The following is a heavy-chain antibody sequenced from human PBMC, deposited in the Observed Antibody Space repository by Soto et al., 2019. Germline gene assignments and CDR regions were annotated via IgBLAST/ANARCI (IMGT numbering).Heavy chain of an antibody. J-gene: IGHJ4*02. Sequence: TGGSLRLSCAASGFTFGSYAMHWVRQAPGKGLEWVAVISYDGSNKYYADSVKGRFTISRDNSKNTLYLQMNSLRAEDTAVYYCARFNWGLDYWGQGTLVTVYS. CDR2: ISYDGSNK. D-gene: IGHD7-27*01. V-gene: IGHV3-30-3*01. CDR1: GFTFGSYA. CDR3: ARFNWGLDY.